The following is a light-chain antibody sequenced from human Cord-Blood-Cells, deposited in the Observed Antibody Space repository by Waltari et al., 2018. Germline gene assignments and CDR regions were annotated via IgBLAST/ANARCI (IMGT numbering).Light chain of an antibody. V-gene: IGLV2-23*01. CDR3: CSYAGSSTLV. J-gene: IGLJ3*02. CDR2: EGS. CDR1: SSDVGSYNL. Sequence: QSALTQPASVSGSPGQSITISSTGTSSDVGSYNLVSWYQQHPGKAPQLMIYEGSKRPSGVSNRFSGSKSGNTASLTISGLQTEDEADYYCCSYAGSSTLVFGGGTKLTVL.